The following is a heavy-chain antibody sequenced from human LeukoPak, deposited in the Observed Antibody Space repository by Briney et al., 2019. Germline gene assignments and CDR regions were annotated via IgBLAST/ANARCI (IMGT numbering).Heavy chain of an antibody. CDR2: ISSSGSTI. V-gene: IGHV3-48*02. D-gene: IGHD5-24*01. Sequence: QAGGSLRLSCAASGFTFSSFAMNWVRQAPGKGLEWVSYISSSGSTIYNADSVKGRFIISRDNAKNSLYLQMNSLRDEDTAVYYCANLGPPGRDHYLESWGQGTLVTVSS. CDR3: ANLGPPGRDHYLES. CDR1: GFTFSSFA. J-gene: IGHJ4*02.